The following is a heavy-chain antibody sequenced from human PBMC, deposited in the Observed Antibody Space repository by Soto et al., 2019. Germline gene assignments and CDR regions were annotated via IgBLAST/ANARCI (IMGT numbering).Heavy chain of an antibody. CDR3: AKREDSSRFGGLDI. Sequence: KTSETLSLTCTVSGGSITSGGYFWDWIRQPPGKGLEWSGTVHSTGGTYYSPSLRSRVTISVDTSKNLFSLKMTSASATDTAVYFCAKREDSSRFGGLDIWGQGTAVTVSS. CDR2: VHSTGGT. V-gene: IGHV4-39*01. D-gene: IGHD3-3*01. CDR1: GGSITSGGYF. J-gene: IGHJ6*02.